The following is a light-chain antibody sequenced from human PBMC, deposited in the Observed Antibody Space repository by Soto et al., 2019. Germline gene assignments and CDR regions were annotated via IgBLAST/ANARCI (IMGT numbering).Light chain of an antibody. CDR3: QQYNKWPQT. Sequence: IVLTQSPATLSVSPGERATLSCMASQSVSTNLAWYQQKPGQAPRLLIYGASTRATGIPARFSGSGSGTELTLTISSLQSEDIAVYYCQQYNKWPQTFGQGTKVEIK. CDR1: QSVSTN. J-gene: IGKJ1*01. CDR2: GAS. V-gene: IGKV3-15*01.